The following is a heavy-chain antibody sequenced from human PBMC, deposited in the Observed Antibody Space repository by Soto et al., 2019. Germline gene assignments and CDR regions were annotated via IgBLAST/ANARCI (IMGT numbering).Heavy chain of an antibody. J-gene: IGHJ5*01. CDR1: GYSVTTYW. Sequence: GESLKISCEASGYSVTTYWISWVRQMPGKGLEWMGAIDPRDSYTKYSPSFQGHVTISVDKSISTAYLQWNSLKASDTAIYYCAREKSDLELFNWLDPWGQGTLVTVSS. CDR3: AREKSDLELFNWLDP. V-gene: IGHV5-10-1*01. D-gene: IGHD1-7*01. CDR2: IDPRDSYT.